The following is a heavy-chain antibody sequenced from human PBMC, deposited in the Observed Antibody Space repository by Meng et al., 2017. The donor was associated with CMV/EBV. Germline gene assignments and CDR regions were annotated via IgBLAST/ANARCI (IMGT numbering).Heavy chain of an antibody. CDR2: ISSSSSYI. CDR1: GFTFSSYS. Sequence: GESLKISCAASGFTFSSYSMNWVRQAPGKGLEWVSSISSSSSYIYYADSVKGRFTISRDNAKNSLYLQMNSLRAEDTAVYYCARDYDDFWSGYRYNWFDPWGQGTLDTVSS. CDR3: ARDYDDFWSGYRYNWFDP. D-gene: IGHD3-3*01. J-gene: IGHJ5*02. V-gene: IGHV3-21*01.